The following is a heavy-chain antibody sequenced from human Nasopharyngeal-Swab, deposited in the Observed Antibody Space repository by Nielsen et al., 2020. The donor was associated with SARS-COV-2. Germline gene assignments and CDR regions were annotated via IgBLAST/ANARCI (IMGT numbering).Heavy chain of an antibody. D-gene: IGHD5-18*01. CDR3: ARTIGASRGYSYGSYYYMDV. J-gene: IGHJ6*03. CDR1: GGSISSYY. V-gene: IGHV4-59*01. Sequence: SATLPLTCTVSGGSISSYYWSWIRQPPGKGLERIGYIYYSGSTNYNPSLKSRVTISVDTSKNQFSLKLSSVTAADTAVYYCARTIGASRGYSYGSYYYMDVWGKGTTVTVSS. CDR2: IYYSGST.